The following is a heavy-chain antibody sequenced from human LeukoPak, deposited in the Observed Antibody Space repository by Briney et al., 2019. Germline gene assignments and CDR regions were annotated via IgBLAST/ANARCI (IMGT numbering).Heavy chain of an antibody. V-gene: IGHV3-43*01. CDR2: AGWAGGTT. CDR1: GFNFDRYT. Sequence: GGSLRLSRATSGFNFDRYTIHWVRQAPGKGLEWVSLAGWAGGTTFYTDSVRGRFTISRDSGRKSVYLQMNSLTTDDTAFYFCAKELDTMFFDYWGQGALVTVSS. J-gene: IGHJ4*02. CDR3: AKELDTMFFDY. D-gene: IGHD3-10*02.